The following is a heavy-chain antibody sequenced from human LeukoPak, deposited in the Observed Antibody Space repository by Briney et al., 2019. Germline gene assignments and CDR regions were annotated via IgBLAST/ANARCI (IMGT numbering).Heavy chain of an antibody. D-gene: IGHD6-13*01. Sequence: PGGSLRLSCAASGFTFSSYAMSWVRQAPGKGLEWVSAISGSGGSTYYADSVKGRFTISRDNSKNTLYLQMNSLRAEDTAVYHCAKVGRQQLVLEYFQHWGQGTLVTVSS. CDR2: ISGSGGST. J-gene: IGHJ1*01. CDR1: GFTFSSYA. CDR3: AKVGRQQLVLEYFQH. V-gene: IGHV3-23*01.